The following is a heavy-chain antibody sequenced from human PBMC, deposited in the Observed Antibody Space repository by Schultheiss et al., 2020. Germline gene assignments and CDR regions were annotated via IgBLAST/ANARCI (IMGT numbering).Heavy chain of an antibody. Sequence: GGSLRLSCAASGFTFSTDAMSWVRQAPGKGLEWVSAISGSGGSTYYADSVKGRFTISRDNSKNTLYLQMNSLRAEDTAVYYCARDSGDLSSYGDYEDYWGQGTLVTVSS. CDR1: GFTFSTDA. D-gene: IGHD4-17*01. CDR3: ARDSGDLSSYGDYEDY. CDR2: ISGSGGST. V-gene: IGHV3-23*01. J-gene: IGHJ4*02.